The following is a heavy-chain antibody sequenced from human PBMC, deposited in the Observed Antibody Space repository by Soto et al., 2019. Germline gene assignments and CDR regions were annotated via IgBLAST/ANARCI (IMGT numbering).Heavy chain of an antibody. J-gene: IGHJ4*02. V-gene: IGHV5-51*01. CDR2: IYPGDSDA. Sequence: GESLKISCKASGYNFISYWVAWVRQVPGKGLEWMGIIYPGDSDATYSPSFEGQVTFSVDKSITTAYLQWISLKDSDTDIYYCARQAYYGSGTYYSDYWGKGTQVTISS. CDR3: ARQAYYGSGTYYSDY. CDR1: GYNFISYW. D-gene: IGHD3-10*01.